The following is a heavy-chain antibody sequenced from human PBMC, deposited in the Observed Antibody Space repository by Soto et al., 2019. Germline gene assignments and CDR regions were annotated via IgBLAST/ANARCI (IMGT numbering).Heavy chain of an antibody. CDR3: ARSAGGRYPKYDY. CDR2: ISYDGRDK. V-gene: IGHV3-30*04. J-gene: IGHJ4*02. CDR1: GFTFSSYA. Sequence: PGGSLRLSCAASGFTFSSYAMHWVRQAPGTGLEWVAVISYDGRDKYYPDSVKGRFTISRDNSKNTLYLQMNSLRAEDTAVYYCARSAGGRYPKYDYWGQGTLVTVYS. D-gene: IGHD1-26*01.